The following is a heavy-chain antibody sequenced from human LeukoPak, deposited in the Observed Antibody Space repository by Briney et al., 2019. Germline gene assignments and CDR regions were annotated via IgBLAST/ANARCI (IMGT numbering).Heavy chain of an antibody. CDR2: IWYDGSNK. D-gene: IGHD2-15*01. J-gene: IGHJ4*02. CDR3: ARLGSKWSFDY. V-gene: IGHV3-33*01. Sequence: GGSLRLSCAGSGFTFSNYGMNWVRQAPGKGLEWVAVIWYDGSNKYYADSVKGRFTISRDNSESTVYLQMNSLRAEDTAVYYCARLGSKWSFDYWGQGTLVTVSS. CDR1: GFTFSNYG.